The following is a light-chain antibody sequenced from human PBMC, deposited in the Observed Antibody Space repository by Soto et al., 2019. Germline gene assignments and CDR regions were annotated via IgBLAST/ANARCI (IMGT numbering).Light chain of an antibody. CDR2: DVN. CDR3: CSFAGRIFV. J-gene: IGLJ1*01. V-gene: IGLV2-11*01. CDR1: SSDVGGNNH. Sequence: QSVLTQPRSVSGSPGQSVTVSCTGTSSDVGGNNHVTWYQQHPGQAPKLLISDVNKRPSGVPDRFSGSQSGSTAALTISGLQTEDEADYYCCSFAGRIFVFGTGTKLTVL.